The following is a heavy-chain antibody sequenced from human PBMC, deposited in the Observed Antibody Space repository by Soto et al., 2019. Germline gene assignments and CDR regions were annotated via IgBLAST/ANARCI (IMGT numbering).Heavy chain of an antibody. Sequence: QITLKESGPTLVKPTQTLTLTCTFSGFSLTTSGVGVGWIRQPPGKALEWLALLYWDDDKRYSPSLNSRLTITKDTSKNQVVLTVTNMDPVDTATYYCVRRWATTDSFYFLDYWGQGILVTVSS. CDR3: VRRWATTDSFYFLDY. CDR2: LYWDDDK. V-gene: IGHV2-5*02. CDR1: GFSLTTSGVG. J-gene: IGHJ4*02. D-gene: IGHD1-1*01.